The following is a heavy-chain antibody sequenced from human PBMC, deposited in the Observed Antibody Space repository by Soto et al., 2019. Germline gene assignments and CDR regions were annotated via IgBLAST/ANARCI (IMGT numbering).Heavy chain of an antibody. D-gene: IGHD4-17*01. Sequence: QVQMVQSGAEVKKPGASVKVSCKASGYTFTSYGISWVRQAPGQGLEWMGWISAYNGNTNYAQKVQCSVTMTTDTPTSTAYMELRSLISDDTAVYYGARGVTYGEYVGYWGQGTLVTVSS. CDR3: ARGVTYGEYVGY. V-gene: IGHV1-18*01. J-gene: IGHJ4*02. CDR1: GYTFTSYG. CDR2: ISAYNGNT.